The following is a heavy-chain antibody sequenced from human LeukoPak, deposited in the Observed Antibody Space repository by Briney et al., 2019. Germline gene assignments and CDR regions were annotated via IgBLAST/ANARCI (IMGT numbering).Heavy chain of an antibody. V-gene: IGHV3-53*01. D-gene: IGHD6-13*01. CDR2: IYSGGST. CDR1: GFTVSSNY. CDR3: ASSWHNWFDP. J-gene: IGHJ5*02. Sequence: GGSLRLSCAASGFTVSSNYMSWVRQAPGKGLEWVSVIYSGGSTYYADSVKGRFTISRDNSKDTLYLQMNSLRAEDTAVYYCASSWHNWFDPWGQGTLVTVSS.